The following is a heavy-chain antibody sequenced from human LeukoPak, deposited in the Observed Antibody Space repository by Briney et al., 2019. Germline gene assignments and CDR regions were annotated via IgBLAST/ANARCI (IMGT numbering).Heavy chain of an antibody. CDR1: GFTFNNYP. CDR2: INPSGGNT. D-gene: IGHD2-8*01. J-gene: IGHJ4*02. V-gene: IGHV3-23*01. Sequence: GGSLRLSCAASGFTFNNYPMTWVRQAPGKGVEWVSSINPSGGNTYYADSVKGRFTISRDNSENTLYLQMNSLRAEDTALYYCAKDINGYFDYWGQGTLVTVSS. CDR3: AKDINGYFDY.